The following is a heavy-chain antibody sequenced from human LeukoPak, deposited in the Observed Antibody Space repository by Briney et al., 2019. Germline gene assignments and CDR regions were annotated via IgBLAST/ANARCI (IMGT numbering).Heavy chain of an antibody. CDR1: GGTFSSYA. Sequence: SVKVSCKASGGTFSSYAISWVRQAPGQGLEWMGGIIPIFGTANYAQKFQGRVTITADESTSTAYMELSSLRSEDTAVYYCARDWYCPRTNCLDVFDIWGQGTMVIVSS. D-gene: IGHD2-15*01. J-gene: IGHJ3*02. CDR2: IIPIFGTA. V-gene: IGHV1-69*13. CDR3: ARDWYCPRTNCLDVFDI.